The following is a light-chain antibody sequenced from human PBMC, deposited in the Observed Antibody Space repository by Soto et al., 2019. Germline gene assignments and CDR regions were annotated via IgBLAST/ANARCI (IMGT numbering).Light chain of an antibody. Sequence: QSVLTQPASVSGSAGQSITISCTGSNSNVGGYDYVSWYQQHPGTAPKVMIYEVRYRPSGVSNRFSGSKSGNTASLTIFGLQAEDEADYYCSSYTSSGTYVFGTATKLTVL. CDR2: EVR. CDR1: NSNVGGYDY. CDR3: SSYTSSGTYV. J-gene: IGLJ1*01. V-gene: IGLV2-14*01.